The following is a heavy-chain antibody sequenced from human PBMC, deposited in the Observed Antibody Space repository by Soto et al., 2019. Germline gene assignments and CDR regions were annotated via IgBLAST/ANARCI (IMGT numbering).Heavy chain of an antibody. CDR1: GYTFTSYG. Sequence: QVQLVQSGAEVKKPGASVKVSCKASGYTFTSYGISWVRQAPGQGHEWMGWISVYNGNTNYAQKLQGRVTMTTDTSTSTAYMELRSLGSDDTAVYYCASGWFGEFVYYFDYWGQGTLVTVSS. D-gene: IGHD3-10*01. V-gene: IGHV1-18*01. J-gene: IGHJ4*02. CDR2: ISVYNGNT. CDR3: ASGWFGEFVYYFDY.